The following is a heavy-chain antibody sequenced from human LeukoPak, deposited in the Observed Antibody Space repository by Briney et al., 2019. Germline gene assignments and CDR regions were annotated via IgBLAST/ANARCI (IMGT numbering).Heavy chain of an antibody. V-gene: IGHV1-3*01. CDR3: ARHYSSAWDFDY. D-gene: IGHD6-19*01. J-gene: IGHJ4*02. CDR1: GYTFRSYG. CDR2: INAGNGNT. Sequence: ASVNVSCKASGYTFRSYGIHWVRQAPGQRLEWMGWINAGNGNTKYSQKFQDRVTISRDTSASTGYMELIDLRSEDTAVYYCARHYSSAWDFDYWGQGTLVTVSS.